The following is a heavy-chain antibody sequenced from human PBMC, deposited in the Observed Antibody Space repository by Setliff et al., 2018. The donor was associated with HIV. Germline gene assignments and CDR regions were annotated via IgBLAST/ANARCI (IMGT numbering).Heavy chain of an antibody. J-gene: IGHJ6*02. CDR1: GYTFTTYG. Sequence: ASVKVSCKPSGYTFTTYGLSWMRQAPGQRLEWLGWINAGNGNTEYSQNFQGRVTISRDTSASTAYMELSSLRSEDTAVYYCARDSAIVTTIIDHYYGMDVWGQGTTVTVSS. CDR2: INAGNGNT. D-gene: IGHD5-12*01. V-gene: IGHV1-3*01. CDR3: ARDSAIVTTIIDHYYGMDV.